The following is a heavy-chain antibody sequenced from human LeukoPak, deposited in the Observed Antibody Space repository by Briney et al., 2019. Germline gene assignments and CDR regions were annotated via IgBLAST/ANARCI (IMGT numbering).Heavy chain of an antibody. J-gene: IGHJ6*02. CDR3: AKEYNDILTGYSRTLEDYGMDV. CDR2: ISYDGSNK. CDR1: GFTFSSYG. V-gene: IGHV3-30*18. D-gene: IGHD3-9*01. Sequence: GGSLRLSCAASGFTFSSYGMHWVRQAPGKGLEWVAVISYDGSNKYYADSVKGRFTISRDNSKNTLYLQMNSLRAEDTAVYYCAKEYNDILTGYSRTLEDYGMDVWGQGTTVTVSS.